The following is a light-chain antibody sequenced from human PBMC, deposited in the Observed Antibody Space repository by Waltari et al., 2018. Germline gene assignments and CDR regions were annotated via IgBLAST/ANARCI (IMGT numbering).Light chain of an antibody. J-gene: IGLJ2*01. V-gene: IGLV2-11*01. CDR2: DVD. CDR1: SSDVGGYNF. Sequence: QSALTQPRSVSGSPGQSVTISCTGTSSDVGGYNFVSWYQHHPGKAPKLLIYDVDQRPSGVPQRFSGSKSGNTASLTIAGLQAEDEADYYCSSYAVNYPVILGGGTKLTVL. CDR3: SSYAVNYPVI.